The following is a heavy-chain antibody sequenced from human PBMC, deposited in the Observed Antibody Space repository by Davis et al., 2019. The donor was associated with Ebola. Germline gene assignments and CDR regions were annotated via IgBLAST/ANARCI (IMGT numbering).Heavy chain of an antibody. CDR1: GFTFDDYA. Sequence: GESLKISCAASGFTFDDYAMHWVRQAPGKGLEWVSAISGSGGSTYYADSVKGRFTISRDNSKNTLYLQMNSLRAEDTAVYYCAKTGGYCSGGSCYHRFGNLEVDYWGQGTLVTVSS. CDR2: ISGSGGST. J-gene: IGHJ4*02. D-gene: IGHD2-15*01. V-gene: IGHV3-23*01. CDR3: AKTGGYCSGGSCYHRFGNLEVDY.